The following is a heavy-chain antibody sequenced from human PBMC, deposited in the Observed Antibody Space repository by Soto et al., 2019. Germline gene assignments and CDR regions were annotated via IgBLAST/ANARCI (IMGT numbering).Heavy chain of an antibody. CDR3: ARDTGDSSSWYVGYYYGMDV. V-gene: IGHV4-31*03. D-gene: IGHD6-13*01. Sequence: SETLSLTCTVSGGSISSGGYYWSWIRQHPGKGLEWIGYIYYSGSTYYNPSLKSRVTISVDTSKNQFSLKLSSVTAADTAVYYCARDTGDSSSWYVGYYYGMDVWGQGTTVTVSS. J-gene: IGHJ6*02. CDR1: GGSISSGGYY. CDR2: IYYSGST.